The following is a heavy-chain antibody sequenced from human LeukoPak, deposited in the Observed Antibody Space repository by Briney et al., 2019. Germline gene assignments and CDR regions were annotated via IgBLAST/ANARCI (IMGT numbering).Heavy chain of an antibody. CDR1: GYNFANYW. J-gene: IGHJ6*03. CDR3: ARLRGYINAWDYYYMAV. CDR2: IYPGDSDT. V-gene: IGHV5-51*01. Sequence: GESLKISCKGSGYNFANYWIGWVRQMPGQGLEWIGIIYPGDSDTKYSPSFRGQVTISADTSIGTAYLQWNSLKASDTAIYYCARLRGYINAWDYYYMAVWGKGSTVTVSS. D-gene: IGHD5-24*01.